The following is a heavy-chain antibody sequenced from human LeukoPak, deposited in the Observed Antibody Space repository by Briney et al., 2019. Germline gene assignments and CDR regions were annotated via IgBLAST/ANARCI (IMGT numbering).Heavy chain of an antibody. CDR1: RFTFNTYW. J-gene: IGHJ6*02. Sequence: GGSLRLSCAASRFTFNTYWMHWVRQAPGKGLVWVSRINSDGSSTIYADSVKGRFTISRDNSKNTLYLQMNSLRAEDTAVYYCARGQKRGYYYYGMDVWGQGTTVTVSS. CDR2: INSDGSST. CDR3: ARGQKRGYYYYGMDV. V-gene: IGHV3-74*01.